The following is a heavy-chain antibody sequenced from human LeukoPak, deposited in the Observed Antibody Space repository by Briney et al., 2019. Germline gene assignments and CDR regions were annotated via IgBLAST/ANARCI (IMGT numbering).Heavy chain of an antibody. D-gene: IGHD3-10*01. Sequence: SETLSLTCTVSGGSISSYYWSWIRQPPGKGLEWIGYIYYSGSTNYNPSLKSRVTISVDTSKNQFSLKLTSVTAADTAVYYCARQGGPYGSGNYWGQGTLVTVSS. CDR2: IYYSGST. V-gene: IGHV4-59*08. CDR3: ARQGGPYGSGNY. J-gene: IGHJ4*02. CDR1: GGSISSYY.